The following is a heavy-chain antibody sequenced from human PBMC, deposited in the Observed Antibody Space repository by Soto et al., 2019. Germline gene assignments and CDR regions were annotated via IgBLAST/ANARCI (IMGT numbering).Heavy chain of an antibody. D-gene: IGHD3-3*01. J-gene: IGHJ4*02. CDR1: GVSISSSSYY. Sequence: LSLTCTVSGVSISSSSYYWGWIRQPPGKGLEWIGSIYYSGSTYYNPSLKSRVTISVDTSKNQFSLKLSSVTAADTAVYYCASFGVGGFWSGYYNLDYWGQGALVTVSS. CDR2: IYYSGST. V-gene: IGHV4-39*01. CDR3: ASFGVGGFWSGYYNLDY.